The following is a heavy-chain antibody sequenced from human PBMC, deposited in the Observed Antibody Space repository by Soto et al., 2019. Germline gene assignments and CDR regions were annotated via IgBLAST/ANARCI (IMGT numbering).Heavy chain of an antibody. CDR3: TRGTYCSGGSCYSGH. CDR2: IRSKANSYAT. Sequence: EVQLVESGGGLVQPGGSLKLSCAASGFTFSGSAMHWVRQASGKGLEWVGRIRSKANSYATAYAASVKGRFTISRDDSKNTAYLQMNSLKTEDTAVYYCTRGTYCSGGSCYSGHWGQGTLVTVSS. D-gene: IGHD2-15*01. J-gene: IGHJ4*02. V-gene: IGHV3-73*01. CDR1: GFTFSGSA.